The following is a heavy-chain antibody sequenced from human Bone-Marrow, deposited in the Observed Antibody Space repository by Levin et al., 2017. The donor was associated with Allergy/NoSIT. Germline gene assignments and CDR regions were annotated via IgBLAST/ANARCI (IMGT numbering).Heavy chain of an antibody. CDR3: AKEKDCGAECYFFDY. J-gene: IGHJ4*02. D-gene: IGHD2-21*01. Sequence: QPGGSLRLSCAASGFAFDDYTMHWVRQFPGKGLEWVSFISRRGKISYADSVKGRFTISRDNRRNSLYLEMNSLRNEDTAMYYCAKEKDCGAECYFFDYWGQGTLVTVAS. V-gene: IGHV3-43*01. CDR1: GFAFDDYT. CDR2: ISRRGKI.